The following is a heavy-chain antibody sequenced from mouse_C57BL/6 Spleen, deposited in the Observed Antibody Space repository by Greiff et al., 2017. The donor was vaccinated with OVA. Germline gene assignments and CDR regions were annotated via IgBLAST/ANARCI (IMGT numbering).Heavy chain of an antibody. D-gene: IGHD1-3*01. Sequence: QVQLQQSGAELVRPGASVKLSCKASGYTFTDYSINWVKQRPGQGLEWIARIYPGSGNTYYNEKFKGKATLTAEKSSSTAYMQLSSLTSEDSAVYFCARRGVGGYFDVWGTGTTVTVSS. V-gene: IGHV1-76*01. CDR1: GYTFTDYS. CDR3: ARRGVGGYFDV. CDR2: IYPGSGNT. J-gene: IGHJ1*03.